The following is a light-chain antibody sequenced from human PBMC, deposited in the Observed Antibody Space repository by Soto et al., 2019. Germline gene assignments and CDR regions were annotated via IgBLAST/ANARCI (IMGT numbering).Light chain of an antibody. V-gene: IGLV2-14*03. J-gene: IGLJ1*01. Sequence: QSALTQPASVSGSPGQSITISCTGTSSDVGGYNYVSWYQHHPGKAPKLIIYDVSNRPSGGSIRFSGSKSDNTASLTISGLQPEDEADYHCSSYTTSNTRQIVFGTGTKVTVL. CDR1: SSDVGGYNY. CDR3: SSYTTSNTRQIV. CDR2: DVS.